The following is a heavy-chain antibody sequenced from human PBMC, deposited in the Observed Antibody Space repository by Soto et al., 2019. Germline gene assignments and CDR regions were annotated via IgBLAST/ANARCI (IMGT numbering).Heavy chain of an antibody. J-gene: IGHJ6*02. CDR2: INPNSGGT. D-gene: IGHD2-2*02. Sequence: ASVKVSCKASGYTFTGYYMHWVRQAPGQGLDWMGWINPNSGGTNYAQKFQGWVTMTRDTSISTAYMALSRLRSDDTAVYYCARGGVVVPAAIHDYYGMDVWGQGTTVTVSS. CDR1: GYTFTGYY. CDR3: ARGGVVVPAAIHDYYGMDV. V-gene: IGHV1-2*04.